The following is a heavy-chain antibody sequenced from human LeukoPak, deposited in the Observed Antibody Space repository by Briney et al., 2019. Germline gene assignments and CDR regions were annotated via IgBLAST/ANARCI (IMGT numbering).Heavy chain of an antibody. CDR1: GFTFTNAW. Sequence: GGSLRLSCVDSGFTFTNAWMSWVRQAPGKGLEWVSGIDYSGGATNYADSVQGRFTVSRDNSKNTLYLQMNSLRAEDTAVYYCAKLMSRSSSCPDCWGQGTLVTVSS. CDR3: AKLMSRSSSCPDC. J-gene: IGHJ4*02. D-gene: IGHD2-2*01. CDR2: IDYSGGAT. V-gene: IGHV3-23*01.